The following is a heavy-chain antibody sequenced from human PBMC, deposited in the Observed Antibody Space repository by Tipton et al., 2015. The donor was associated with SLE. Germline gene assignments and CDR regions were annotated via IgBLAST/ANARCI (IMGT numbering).Heavy chain of an antibody. CDR2: IYYSGST. V-gene: IGHV4-30-4*08. CDR1: DDSISSYY. J-gene: IGHJ3*02. CDR3: ARARWYSSGSAMGDAFDI. D-gene: IGHD6-19*01. Sequence: LRLSCTVSDDSISSYYWGWIRQPPGKGLEWIGYIYYSGSTYYNPSLKSRVTISVDTSKNQFSLKLSSVTAADTAVYYCARARWYSSGSAMGDAFDIWGQGTMVTVSS.